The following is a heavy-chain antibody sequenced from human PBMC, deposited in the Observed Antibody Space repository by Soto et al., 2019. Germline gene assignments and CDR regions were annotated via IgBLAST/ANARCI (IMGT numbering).Heavy chain of an antibody. CDR2: IYYSGST. V-gene: IGHV4-59*01. J-gene: IGHJ6*02. CDR3: ASVSFTRVRGVSYGMDV. D-gene: IGHD3-10*01. CDR1: GGSISSYY. Sequence: SETLSLTCTVSGGSISSYYWSWIRRPPGKGLEWIGYIYYSGSTNYNPSLKSRVTISVDTSKNQFSLKLSSVTAADTAVYYCASVSFTRVRGVSYGMDVWGQGTTVTVSS.